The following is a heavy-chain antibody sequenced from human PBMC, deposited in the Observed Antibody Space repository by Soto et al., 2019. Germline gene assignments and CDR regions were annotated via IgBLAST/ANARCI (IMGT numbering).Heavy chain of an antibody. J-gene: IGHJ6*02. Sequence: GGSLRLSCAASGFTFSSYGMHWVRQAPGKGLEWVAVIWYDGSNKYYADSVKGRFTISRDNSKNTLYLQMNSLRAEDTAVYYCARVQWAKIYHYYGMDVWGQGTTVTVSS. CDR3: ARVQWAKIYHYYGMDV. V-gene: IGHV3-33*01. CDR1: GFTFSSYG. D-gene: IGHD1-26*01. CDR2: IWYDGSNK.